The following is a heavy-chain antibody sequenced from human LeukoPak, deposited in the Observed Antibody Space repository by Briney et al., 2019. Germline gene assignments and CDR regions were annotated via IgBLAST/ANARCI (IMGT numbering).Heavy chain of an antibody. CDR1: GFTFSSYG. J-gene: IGHJ4*02. V-gene: IGHV3-30*18. Sequence: PGRSLRLSCAASGFTFSSYGMHWVRQAPGKGLEWVAVISYDGSNQYYADSVKGRFTISRDNSKNTLYLQMSSQRAEDTAVYYCAKARPWISKLDYWGQGTLVTVSS. CDR3: AKARPWISKLDY. D-gene: IGHD5-12*01. CDR2: ISYDGSNQ.